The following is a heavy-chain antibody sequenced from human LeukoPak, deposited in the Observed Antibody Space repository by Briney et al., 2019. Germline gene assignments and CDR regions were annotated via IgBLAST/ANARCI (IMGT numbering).Heavy chain of an antibody. CDR1: GGSISSSSYY. J-gene: IGHJ5*02. CDR2: IYYSGST. Sequence: SETLSLTCTVSGGSISSSSYYWGWIRQPPVKGLEWIGSIYYSGSTYYNPSLKSRVTISVDTSKDQFSLKLSSVTAADTAVYYCARLNSPGWFDPWGQGTLVTVSS. V-gene: IGHV4-39*07. CDR3: ARLNSPGWFDP.